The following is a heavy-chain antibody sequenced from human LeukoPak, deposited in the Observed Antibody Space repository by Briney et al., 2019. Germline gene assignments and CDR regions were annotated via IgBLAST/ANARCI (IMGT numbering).Heavy chain of an antibody. Sequence: GGSLRLSCAASGFTFSSYGMHWVRQAPGKGLEWVAFIRYDGSNKYYADSVKGRFTISRDNARNSLYLQMNSLRAEDTAVYYCARAGVGTTQGVNYWGQGTLVTVSS. CDR1: GFTFSSYG. D-gene: IGHD1-26*01. V-gene: IGHV3-30*02. CDR2: IRYDGSNK. CDR3: ARAGVGTTQGVNY. J-gene: IGHJ4*02.